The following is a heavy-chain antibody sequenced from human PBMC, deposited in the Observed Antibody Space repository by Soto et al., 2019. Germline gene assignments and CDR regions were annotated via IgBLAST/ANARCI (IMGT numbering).Heavy chain of an antibody. CDR1: GDSINSDKYY. D-gene: IGHD3-9*01. J-gene: IGHJ4*02. Sequence: QLQLQESGPGLVKPSETLSLNCSVSGDSINSDKYYWGWIRQPPGKGLEWIGSIYFGGNTYYNPSLQTRVTISLDKSKSQFSLKLNSVTAADSAVYFCARLEGLATISYYFDFWGQGALVTVSS. CDR3: ARLEGLATISYYFDF. CDR2: IYFGGNT. V-gene: IGHV4-39*01.